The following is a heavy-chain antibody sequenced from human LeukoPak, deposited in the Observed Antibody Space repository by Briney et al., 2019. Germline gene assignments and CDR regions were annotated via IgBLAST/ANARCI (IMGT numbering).Heavy chain of an antibody. Sequence: PGGSLRLPCAASGFTFSDYYMSWIRQAPGKGLEWVSYISSSGSTIYYADSVKGRFTISRDNAKNSLYLQMNSLTAEDTAVYFCARFSEVYYYVDVWGTGTTVTVSS. CDR1: GFTFSDYY. V-gene: IGHV3-11*04. D-gene: IGHD2/OR15-2a*01. CDR2: ISSSGSTI. J-gene: IGHJ6*03. CDR3: ARFSEVYYYVDV.